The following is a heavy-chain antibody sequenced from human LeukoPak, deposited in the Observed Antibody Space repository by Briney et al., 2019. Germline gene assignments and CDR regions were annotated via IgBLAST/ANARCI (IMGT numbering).Heavy chain of an antibody. CDR2: IKSKTDGGTT. CDR1: GFTFSNAW. CDR3: TTYYDILTGYYLFDY. J-gene: IGHJ4*02. D-gene: IGHD3-9*01. Sequence: GGSLRLSCAASGFTFSNAWMSWVRQAPGKGLEWVGRIKSKTDGGTTDYAAPVKGRFTISRDDSKNTLYLQMNSLKTEDTAVYYCTTYYDILTGYYLFDYWGQGTLVTVSS. V-gene: IGHV3-15*01.